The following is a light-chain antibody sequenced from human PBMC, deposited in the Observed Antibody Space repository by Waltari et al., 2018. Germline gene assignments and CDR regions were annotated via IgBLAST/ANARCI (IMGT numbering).Light chain of an antibody. J-gene: IGKJ2*01. V-gene: IGKV3-15*01. CDR2: RAF. CDR1: QSINNK. CDR3: QQYDNWPPTT. Sequence: EIVMTQSPATLSVSPGERATLSCRASQSINNKLAWYRQKPGQAPRLVIYRAFFRATGSPARISGSGSGTEFTLTISSLQSEDFAVYYCQQYDNWPPTTFGQGTKLEIK.